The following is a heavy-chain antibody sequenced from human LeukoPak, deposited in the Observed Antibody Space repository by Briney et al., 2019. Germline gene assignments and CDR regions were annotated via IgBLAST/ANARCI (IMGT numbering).Heavy chain of an antibody. D-gene: IGHD3-22*01. CDR1: GYTFTDYY. J-gene: IGHJ3*02. CDR2: INPNSGDT. CDR3: ARDHDSSGRTDDAFDI. V-gene: IGHV1-2*06. Sequence: ASVKVSCKASGYTFTDYYIHWVRQAPGQGLEWMGRINPNSGDTNYAQRIQGRVTMARGASISTAYMELSRLTSDDTAVYFCARDHDSSGRTDDAFDIWGQGTMVTVSS.